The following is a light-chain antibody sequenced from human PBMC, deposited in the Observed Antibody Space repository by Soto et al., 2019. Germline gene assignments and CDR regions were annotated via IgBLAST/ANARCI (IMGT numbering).Light chain of an antibody. CDR1: QNVRSY. CDR2: DAS. Sequence: DIHMTQSPSSLSASVGDTVTITCRASQNVRSYLNWYQQKSGKAPKVLIYDASNLDTGVPSRISGSGSGTEFTLTISSLQPDDFATYYCQQYNSYPWTFGQGTKVDIK. J-gene: IGKJ1*01. V-gene: IGKV1-33*01. CDR3: QQYNSYPWT.